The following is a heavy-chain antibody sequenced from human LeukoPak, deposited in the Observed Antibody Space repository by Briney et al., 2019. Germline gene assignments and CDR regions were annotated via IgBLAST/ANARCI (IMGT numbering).Heavy chain of an antibody. V-gene: IGHV3-48*01. CDR2: IDARSGIT. Sequence: GGSLRLSCAASGFTVSSNYMSWVRQAPGKGPEWVSYIDARSGITYYADSVQGRFTISRDDARESVFLQMDGLRVDDMAVYYCARTYDFGRGPPGDAFDNWGPGTWVIVSA. D-gene: IGHD3-3*01. CDR3: ARTYDFGRGPPGDAFDN. J-gene: IGHJ3*02. CDR1: GFTVSSNY.